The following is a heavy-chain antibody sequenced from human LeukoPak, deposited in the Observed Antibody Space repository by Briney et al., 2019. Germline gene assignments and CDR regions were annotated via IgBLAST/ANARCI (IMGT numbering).Heavy chain of an antibody. CDR1: GFTFSTYA. CDR2: ISGNGGST. J-gene: IGHJ4*02. Sequence: QPGGSLRLSCAASGFTFSTYAMSWVRQAPGKGLDWVSSISGNGGSTYYADSVKGRFTISRDNSKNTLYLHLHSLRAEDTAVYYCAKDELWFGESQYYLDYWGQGTLVTVSS. D-gene: IGHD3-10*01. CDR3: AKDELWFGESQYYLDY. V-gene: IGHV3-23*01.